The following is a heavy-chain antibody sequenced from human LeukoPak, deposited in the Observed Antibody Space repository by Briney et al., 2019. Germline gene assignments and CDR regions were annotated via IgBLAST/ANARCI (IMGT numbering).Heavy chain of an antibody. J-gene: IGHJ4*02. D-gene: IGHD6-13*01. Sequence: ASVKVSCKASGYTFTTYAMNWVRQAPGQGLEWMGWINTNTGNPTYAQGFTGRFVFSLDTSVSTAYLQISSLKAEDTAVYYCARAGKNSWYLSGGPADYWGQGTLVTVSS. V-gene: IGHV7-4-1*02. CDR2: INTNTGNP. CDR1: GYTFTTYA. CDR3: ARAGKNSWYLSGGPADY.